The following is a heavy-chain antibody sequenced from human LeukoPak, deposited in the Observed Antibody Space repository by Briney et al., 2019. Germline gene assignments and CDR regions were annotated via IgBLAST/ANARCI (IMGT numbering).Heavy chain of an antibody. CDR1: GFTFSSYG. CDR2: ISYDGSNK. J-gene: IGHJ5*01. Sequence: SGGSLRLSCAASGFTFSSYGMHWVRQAPGKGLEWVAVISYDGSNKYYADSVKGRFTISRDNSKNTLYLQMNSLRAEDTAVYYCAKNRRVPAPDSGARGPRAPFS. V-gene: IGHV3-30*18. D-gene: IGHD2/OR15-2a*01. CDR3: AKNRRVPAPDS.